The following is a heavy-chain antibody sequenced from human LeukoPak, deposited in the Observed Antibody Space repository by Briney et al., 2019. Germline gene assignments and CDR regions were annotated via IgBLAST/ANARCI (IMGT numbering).Heavy chain of an antibody. CDR3: AKASSGWYVRWFDP. J-gene: IGHJ5*02. CDR1: GFIFSDYS. Sequence: GGSLRLSCAASGFIFSDYSMNWVRQAPGKGLEWVSSISSISSYIYYADSVKGRFTISRDNAKNSLYVQMNSLRDEDTAVYYCAKASSGWYVRWFDPWGQGTLVTVSS. V-gene: IGHV3-21*06. CDR2: ISSISSYI. D-gene: IGHD6-19*01.